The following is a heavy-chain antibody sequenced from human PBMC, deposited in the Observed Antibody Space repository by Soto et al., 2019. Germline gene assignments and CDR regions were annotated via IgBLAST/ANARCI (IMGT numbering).Heavy chain of an antibody. CDR3: VEPGAYWAC. CDR2: ITASGDAT. D-gene: IGHD4-17*01. V-gene: IGHV3-23*01. CDR1: GFSFSGYA. Sequence: PGGSLRLSCAASGFSFSGYAMSWVRQAPGKGLEWISSITASGDATYYADSVKGRFTISRDNSKTTLFLQLNILGADDTAIYYFVEPGAYWACWGQGTLVTVSS. J-gene: IGHJ4*02.